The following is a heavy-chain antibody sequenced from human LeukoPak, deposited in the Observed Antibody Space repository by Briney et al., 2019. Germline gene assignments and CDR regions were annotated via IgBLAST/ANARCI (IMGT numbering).Heavy chain of an antibody. CDR1: GFTFSTYS. J-gene: IGHJ4*02. Sequence: GGSLRLSCAASGFTFSTYSMSWVRQAPGKGLEWVSAISGRSDIIFYADSVKGRFTISRDNSKNTLYLQMNNLRAEDTSVYYCARDYRSSSGRSIDYWGQGTLVTVSS. CDR2: ISGRSDII. V-gene: IGHV3-23*01. CDR3: ARDYRSSSGRSIDY. D-gene: IGHD6-6*01.